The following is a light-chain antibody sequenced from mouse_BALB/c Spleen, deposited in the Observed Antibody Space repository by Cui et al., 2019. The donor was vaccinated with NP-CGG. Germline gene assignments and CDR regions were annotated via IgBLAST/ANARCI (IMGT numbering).Light chain of an antibody. V-gene: IGLV1*01. CDR1: TGAVTTSNY. Sequence: QAVVTQEYLLATSPGETVTLTCRSSTGAVTTSNYANWVQEKPDHLFTGLIGGTNNRVPGVPARFSGSLIGDKAALTITGAQTEDEAIYFCSLWYSNHWVFGGGTKLTVL. J-gene: IGLJ1*01. CDR3: SLWYSNHWV. CDR2: GTN.